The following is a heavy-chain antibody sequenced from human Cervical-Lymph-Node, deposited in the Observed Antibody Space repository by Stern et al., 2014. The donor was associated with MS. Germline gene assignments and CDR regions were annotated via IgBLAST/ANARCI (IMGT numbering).Heavy chain of an antibody. CDR3: TRSRSYTYGAKRAWYFDL. Sequence: ESGPTLVKPTQTLTLTCTFSGFSFSTGEVGVGWHPQPPGTDLEWLVISYWDEDKRYSPSLQGRLTITKDTSKSQVVLTMTNMDPVDTATYYCTRSRSYTYGAKRAWYFDLWGRGTHVTVAS. J-gene: IGHJ2*01. CDR1: GFSFSTGEVG. V-gene: IGHV2-5*02. CDR2: SYWDEDK. D-gene: IGHD4-23*01.